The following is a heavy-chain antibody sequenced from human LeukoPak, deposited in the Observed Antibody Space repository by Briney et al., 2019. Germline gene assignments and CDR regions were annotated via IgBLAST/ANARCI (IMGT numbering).Heavy chain of an antibody. D-gene: IGHD2/OR15-2a*01. J-gene: IGHJ4*02. Sequence: GGSLRLSCAASGFTFSSYAMSWVRQAPGKGLVWVSHINSDGSWTSYADSVKGRFTISKDDAKNTVYLQMNNLRAEDTAVYYCVSFYETYWGRGTLVTVSS. CDR1: GFTFSSYA. CDR2: INSDGSWT. CDR3: VSFYETY. V-gene: IGHV3-74*01.